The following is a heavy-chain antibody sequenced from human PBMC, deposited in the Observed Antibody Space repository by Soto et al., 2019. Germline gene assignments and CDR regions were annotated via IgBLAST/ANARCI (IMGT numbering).Heavy chain of an antibody. V-gene: IGHV3-33*01. CDR3: ARDDTVTTALDY. CDR1: GFTFSSYG. CDR2: IWYDGSNK. Sequence: QVQLVESGGGVVQPGRSLRLSCAASGFTFSSYGMRWVRQAPGKGLEWVAVIWYDGSNKYYADSVKGRFTISRDNSKNTLYLQMNSLRAEDTAVYYCARDDTVTTALDYWGQGTLVTVSS. J-gene: IGHJ4*02. D-gene: IGHD4-17*01.